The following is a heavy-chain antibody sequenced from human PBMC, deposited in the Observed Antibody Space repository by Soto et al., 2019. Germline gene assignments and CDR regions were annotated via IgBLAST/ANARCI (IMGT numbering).Heavy chain of an antibody. V-gene: IGHV3-48*03. Sequence: GSLRLSFAASGFTFSSYEMNWVRQAPVKGLEWVSYISSSGSTIYYADSVKGRFTISRDNAKNSLYLQMNSLRAEDTAVYYCARDHKGGYYYYGMDVWGQGTTVTVSS. CDR2: ISSSGSTI. CDR3: ARDHKGGYYYYGMDV. J-gene: IGHJ6*02. CDR1: GFTFSSYE.